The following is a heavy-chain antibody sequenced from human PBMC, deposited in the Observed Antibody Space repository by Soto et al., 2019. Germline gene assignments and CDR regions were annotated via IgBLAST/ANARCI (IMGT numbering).Heavy chain of an antibody. Sequence: LSLTCTVSGGSISSSSYYWGWIRQPPGKGLEWIGSIYYSGSTYYNPSLKSRVTISVDTSKNQFSLKLSSVTAADTAVYYCARPDTAMVTGRFDPWGQGTLVTVSS. D-gene: IGHD5-18*01. CDR1: GGSISSSSYY. V-gene: IGHV4-39*01. J-gene: IGHJ5*02. CDR2: IYYSGST. CDR3: ARPDTAMVTGRFDP.